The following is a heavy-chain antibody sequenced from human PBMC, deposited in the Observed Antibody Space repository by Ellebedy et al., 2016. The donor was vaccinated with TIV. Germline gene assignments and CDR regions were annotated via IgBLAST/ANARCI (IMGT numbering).Heavy chain of an antibody. CDR3: ARVKRESLWFAESQYFFDY. CDR1: DGSFSDYY. D-gene: IGHD3-10*01. V-gene: IGHV4-34*12. J-gene: IGHJ4*02. CDR2: VIHTGST. Sequence: MPSETLSLTCAVYDGSFSDYYWSWIRQPPGKGLEWIGEVIHTGSTNYNPSLKSRVTISVDTSKNQFSLNLSSVTAADTAVYYCARVKRESLWFAESQYFFDYWGQGTLVTVSS.